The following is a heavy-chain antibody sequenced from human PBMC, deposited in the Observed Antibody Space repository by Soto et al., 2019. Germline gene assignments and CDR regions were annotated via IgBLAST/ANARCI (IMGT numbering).Heavy chain of an antibody. Sequence: QVQLQESGPGLVKPSQTLSLTCSVSGDSINSGDYYWSWIRQPPGKGLEWIGYIYYSGSTYYNPSLKSRVTISVDTSKNQFSLKLSSVTAEDTAVYYCARDQYSYGYKNYYYGMDVWGQGTTVTVSS. CDR1: GDSINSGDYY. D-gene: IGHD5-18*01. CDR3: ARDQYSYGYKNYYYGMDV. CDR2: IYYSGST. J-gene: IGHJ6*02. V-gene: IGHV4-30-4*01.